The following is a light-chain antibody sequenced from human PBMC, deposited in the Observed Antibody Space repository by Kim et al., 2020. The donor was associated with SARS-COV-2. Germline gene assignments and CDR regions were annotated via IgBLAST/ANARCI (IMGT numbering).Light chain of an antibody. J-gene: IGLJ1*01. V-gene: IGLV2-14*03. Sequence: GQCITNSCTGTSSDVGSYNSVSWYQQHTGKAPKLIMYDVSERASGVSNRCSGSQSGKTASLTISGLQAEDEADYYCSSLTTSSTYVFGSGTQLTVL. CDR3: SSLTTSSTYV. CDR1: SSDVGSYNS. CDR2: DVS.